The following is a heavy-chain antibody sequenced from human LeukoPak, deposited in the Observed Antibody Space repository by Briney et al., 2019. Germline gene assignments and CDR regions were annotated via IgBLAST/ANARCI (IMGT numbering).Heavy chain of an antibody. V-gene: IGHV3-23*01. CDR1: GFTFSSHA. CDR2: ISGSGGST. J-gene: IGHJ6*02. CDR3: ARGQPPSYYDMDV. D-gene: IGHD6-13*01. Sequence: GGSLRLSCAASGFTFSSHAMSWVRQAPGKGLEWVSAISGSGGSTYYADSVKGRFTISRDKSKNTLYLQMNSLRAEDTALYYCARGQPPSYYDMDVWGQGTTVTVSS.